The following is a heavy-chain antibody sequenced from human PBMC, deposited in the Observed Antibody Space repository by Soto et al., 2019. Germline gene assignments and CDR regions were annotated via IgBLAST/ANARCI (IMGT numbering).Heavy chain of an antibody. CDR3: AKGSASGSPYYFDY. CDR2: ITGSGGST. CDR1: GFTFSSYA. J-gene: IGHJ4*02. V-gene: IGHV3-23*01. Sequence: GGSLRLSCAASGFTFSSYAMSWVRQAPGKGLEWISAITGSGGSTYHADSVKGRFIISRDNSKNTLYLQMNGLRAEDTAVYYCAKGSASGSPYYFDYWGQGTLVTVSS. D-gene: IGHD6-25*01.